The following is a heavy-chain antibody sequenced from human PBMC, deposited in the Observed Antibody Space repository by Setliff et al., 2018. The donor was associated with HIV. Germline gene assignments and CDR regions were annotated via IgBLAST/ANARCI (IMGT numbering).Heavy chain of an antibody. J-gene: IGHJ4*02. CDR2: INSDGTST. D-gene: IGHD3-22*01. CDR3: ARDLSYDYDRSSDTFDY. V-gene: IGHV3-74*03. Sequence: LSLSCAASGFTFSPYWMHWVRQAPGKGLVWVSRINSDGTSTTYADSVKGRFTISRDNAKNTLYLQMNSLRAEDTAVYYCARDLSYDYDRSSDTFDYWGQGTLVTVSS. CDR1: GFTFSPYW.